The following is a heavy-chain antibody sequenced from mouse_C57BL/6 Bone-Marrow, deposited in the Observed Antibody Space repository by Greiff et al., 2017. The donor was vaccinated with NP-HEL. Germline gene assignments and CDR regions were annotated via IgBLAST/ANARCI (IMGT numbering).Heavy chain of an antibody. D-gene: IGHD2-2*01. CDR3: ARKVTKGPDIAY. Sequence: EVMLVESGGGLVKPGGSLKLSCAASGFTFSDYGMHWVRQAPEKGLEWVAYISSGSSTIYYADTVKGRFTISRDNAKNTLFLQMTSLRSEDTARYYGARKVTKGPDIAYWGQGTLVTVSA. CDR1: GFTFSDYG. CDR2: ISSGSSTI. J-gene: IGHJ3*01. V-gene: IGHV5-17*01.